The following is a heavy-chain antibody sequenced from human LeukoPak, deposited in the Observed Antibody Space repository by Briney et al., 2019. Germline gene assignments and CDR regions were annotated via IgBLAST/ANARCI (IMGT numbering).Heavy chain of an antibody. CDR2: ISYDGSNK. V-gene: IGHV3-30-3*01. Sequence: GGSLRLSCAASGFTFSSYAMHWVRQAPGKGLEWVAVISYDGSNKYYADSVKGRFTISRDNSKNTLYLQTNSLRVEDTAVYYCARDLTYYDFWSGVFDYWGQGTLVTVSS. J-gene: IGHJ4*02. CDR3: ARDLTYYDFWSGVFDY. D-gene: IGHD3-3*01. CDR1: GFTFSSYA.